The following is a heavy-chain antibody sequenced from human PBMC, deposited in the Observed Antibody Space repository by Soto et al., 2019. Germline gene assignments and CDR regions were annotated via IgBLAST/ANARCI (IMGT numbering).Heavy chain of an antibody. Sequence: HPGGSLRLSCAASGFTFSSYWMHWVRQAPGKGLVWVSRINSDGSSTSYADSVKGRFTISRDNAKNTLYLQMNSLRAEDTAVYYSVGASLVVSAATWVDHWGQGTPVTVSS. CDR2: INSDGSST. D-gene: IGHD2-8*02. CDR3: VGASLVVSAATWVDH. CDR1: GFTFSSYW. V-gene: IGHV3-74*01. J-gene: IGHJ5*02.